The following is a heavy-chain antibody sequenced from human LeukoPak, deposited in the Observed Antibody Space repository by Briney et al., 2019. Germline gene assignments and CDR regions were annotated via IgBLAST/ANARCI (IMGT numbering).Heavy chain of an antibody. CDR3: ARDSGSYSFDY. J-gene: IGHJ4*02. Sequence: SETLSLTCTVSGGSISSYYWSWIRQPAGEGLRWIGRIYSSGSTNYNPSLKSRVTMSVDTSKNQFSLKLSSVTAADTAVYYCARDSGSYSFDYWGQGTLVAVSS. CDR1: GGSISSYY. D-gene: IGHD1-26*01. V-gene: IGHV4-4*07. CDR2: IYSSGST.